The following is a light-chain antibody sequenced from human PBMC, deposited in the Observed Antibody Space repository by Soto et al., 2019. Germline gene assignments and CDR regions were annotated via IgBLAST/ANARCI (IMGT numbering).Light chain of an antibody. V-gene: IGKV1-12*01. J-gene: IGKJ1*01. CDR3: QQANSFPWT. CDR2: AAS. Sequence: DIQMTQSPSSVSASVGDSVTITCRASQGISNWLAWYQQAPGKAPKLLINAASSLQSGVPSRFSGSGSGADFTLTITSLQPEDFATYYCQQANSFPWTFGQGTKVEIK. CDR1: QGISNW.